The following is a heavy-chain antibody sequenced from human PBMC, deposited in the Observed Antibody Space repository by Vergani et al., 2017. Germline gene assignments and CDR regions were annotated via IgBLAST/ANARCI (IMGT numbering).Heavy chain of an antibody. V-gene: IGHV4-34*01. CDR3: ARGHVGSYQYYYYYGMDV. CDR1: GGSFSGYY. D-gene: IGHD1-26*01. Sequence: QVQLQQWGAGLLKPSETLSLTCAVYGGSFSGYYWSWIRQSPGKGLEWIGEINHSGSSNYNPSLKSRVTISVDRSKNQFSLKLRSVTVADTAVYYCARGHVGSYQYYYYYGMDVWGQGTTVTVSS. CDR2: INHSGSS. J-gene: IGHJ6*02.